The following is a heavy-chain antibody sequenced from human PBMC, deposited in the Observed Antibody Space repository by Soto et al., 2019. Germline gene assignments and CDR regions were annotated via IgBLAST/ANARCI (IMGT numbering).Heavy chain of an antibody. J-gene: IGHJ4*02. CDR3: ASPVPRYYYDSSGYSPPHY. Sequence: GVSLRLACAASGFTFSSYWMSWVRQAPGKGLEWVANIKQDGSDKYYGDSVKGRFTISRDNAKNSLYLQMNSLRAEDTAVYYCASPVPRYYYDSSGYSPPHYWGQGTLVTVSS. CDR1: GFTFSSYW. V-gene: IGHV3-7*01. D-gene: IGHD3-22*01. CDR2: IKQDGSDK.